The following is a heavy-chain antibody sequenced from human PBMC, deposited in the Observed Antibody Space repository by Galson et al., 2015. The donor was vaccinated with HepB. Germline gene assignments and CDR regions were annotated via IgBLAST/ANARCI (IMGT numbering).Heavy chain of an antibody. J-gene: IGHJ6*02. CDR1: GFTFSSYA. D-gene: IGHD6-19*01. CDR2: ISGSGGST. V-gene: IGHV3-23*01. Sequence: SLRLSCAASGFTFSSYAMSWVRQAPGKGLEWVSAISGSGGSTYYADFVKGRFTISRDNSKNTLYLQMNSLRAEDTAVYYCAKDGDSSGWYQTRYYYYYYGMDVWGQGTTVTVSS. CDR3: AKDGDSSGWYQTRYYYYYYGMDV.